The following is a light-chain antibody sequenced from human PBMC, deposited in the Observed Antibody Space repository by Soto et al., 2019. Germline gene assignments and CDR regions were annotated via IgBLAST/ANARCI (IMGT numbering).Light chain of an antibody. V-gene: IGLV2-14*01. CDR3: GSYTSSSFWV. Sequence: QSALTQPASVSGSPGQSITISCTGTSNDVGGYNYVSWYQQHPGKAPKLMIFEVSNRPSGVSNRFSGSKSGNTASLTISGLQAEDEADYYCGSYTSSSFWVFGGGTKVTVL. CDR2: EVS. CDR1: SNDVGGYNY. J-gene: IGLJ3*02.